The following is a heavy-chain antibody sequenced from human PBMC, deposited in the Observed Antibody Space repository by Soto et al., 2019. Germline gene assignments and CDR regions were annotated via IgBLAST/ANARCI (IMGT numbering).Heavy chain of an antibody. Sequence: PGGSLRLSCAASGFTFEDFAMNWVRQAPGKGPEWVSRISWNGGRIDYADSVKGRFTISRDNSKNSLYLQMNSLRIEDTALYYCVKGSRIVVVPATPYGMDVWGQGTTVTVSS. V-gene: IGHV3-43*02. CDR2: ISWNGGRI. D-gene: IGHD2-2*01. CDR1: GFTFEDFA. J-gene: IGHJ6*02. CDR3: VKGSRIVVVPATPYGMDV.